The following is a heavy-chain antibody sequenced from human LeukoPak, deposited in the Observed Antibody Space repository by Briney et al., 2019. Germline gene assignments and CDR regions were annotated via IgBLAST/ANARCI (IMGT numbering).Heavy chain of an antibody. CDR1: GYTFTAYY. CDR3: ARDRSGAIIYDPFDP. J-gene: IGHJ5*02. CDR2: INPNSGDA. Sequence: ASVKVSCRASGYTFTAYYIHWVRQAPGQGLEWMGWINPNSGDANYAQKFQGRVTMTRDTSIGTAYMKLSGLTSDDTAVYYCARDRSGAIIYDPFDPWGQGTLVTVSS. V-gene: IGHV1-2*02. D-gene: IGHD5-24*01.